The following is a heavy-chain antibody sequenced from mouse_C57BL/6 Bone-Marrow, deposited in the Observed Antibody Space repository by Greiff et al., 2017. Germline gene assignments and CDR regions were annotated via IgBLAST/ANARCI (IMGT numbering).Heavy chain of an antibody. D-gene: IGHD1-1*01. J-gene: IGHJ3*01. CDR3: AVLFFAY. CDR2: IHPNSGST. CDR1: GYTFTSYW. Sequence: VQLQQPGAELVKPGASVKLSCTASGYTFTSYWMHWVKQTPGQGLEWIGMIHPNSGSTNYNEKFKSKATLTVDKSSSTAYMQLSSLTAEDSAVYYCAVLFFAYWGQGTRVTVTA. V-gene: IGHV1-64*01.